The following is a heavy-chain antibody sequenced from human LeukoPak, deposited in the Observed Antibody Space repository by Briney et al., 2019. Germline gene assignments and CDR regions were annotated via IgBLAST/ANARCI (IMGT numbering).Heavy chain of an antibody. D-gene: IGHD2-15*01. J-gene: IGHJ4*02. CDR2: INAGNGNT. Sequence: ASVRVSCKASGYTFTSYAMHWVRQAPGQRLEWMGWINAGNGNTKYSQKFQGRVTITRDTSASTAYMELSSLRSEDTAVYYCARTSCSGGSCYVPHFDYWGQGTLVTVSS. CDR1: GYTFTSYA. V-gene: IGHV1-3*01. CDR3: ARTSCSGGSCYVPHFDY.